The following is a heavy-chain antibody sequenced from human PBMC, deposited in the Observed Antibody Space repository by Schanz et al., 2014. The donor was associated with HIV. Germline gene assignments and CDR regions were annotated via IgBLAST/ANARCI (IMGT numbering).Heavy chain of an antibody. J-gene: IGHJ5*02. V-gene: IGHV4-34*01. Sequence: QVQLQQWGAGLLKPSETLSLTCAVYGGSLNGYYWTWIRQPPGKGLEWIGEINHSGSTNYNPSLKSRVTISIDTSKTQFPLKLGSVTAADTAVYYCARGIRRDCSSPSCNTGWFDPWGQGTLVTVSS. CDR3: ARGIRRDCSSPSCNTGWFDP. CDR2: INHSGST. D-gene: IGHD2-2*02. CDR1: GGSLNGYY.